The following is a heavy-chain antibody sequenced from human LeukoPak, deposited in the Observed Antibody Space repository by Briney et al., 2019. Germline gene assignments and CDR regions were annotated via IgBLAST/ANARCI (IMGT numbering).Heavy chain of an antibody. J-gene: IGHJ4*02. CDR1: GFTFSKYW. V-gene: IGHV3-23*01. Sequence: PGGSLRLSCTASGFTFSKYWMHWVRQAPGKGLEWVSAISGSGGSTYYADSVKGRFTISRDNSKNTLYLQMNSLRAEDTAVYYCAKGYSEFDYWGQGTLVTVSS. D-gene: IGHD4-11*01. CDR3: AKGYSEFDY. CDR2: ISGSGGST.